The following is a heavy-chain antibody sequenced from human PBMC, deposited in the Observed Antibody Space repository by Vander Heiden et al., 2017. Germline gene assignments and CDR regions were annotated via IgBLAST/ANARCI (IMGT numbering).Heavy chain of an antibody. D-gene: IGHD5-18*01. V-gene: IGHV3-72*01. Sequence: EVQLVESGGGLVQPGGSLRLSCAASGFTFSDHYMDGGHQAPGKGLEWVGRTRNKANSYTTEYAASVKGRFTISRDDSKNSLYLQMNSLKTEDTAVYYCARGQRGYSYGYLDYWGQGTLVTVSS. J-gene: IGHJ4*02. CDR2: TRNKANSYTT. CDR1: GFTFSDHY. CDR3: ARGQRGYSYGYLDY.